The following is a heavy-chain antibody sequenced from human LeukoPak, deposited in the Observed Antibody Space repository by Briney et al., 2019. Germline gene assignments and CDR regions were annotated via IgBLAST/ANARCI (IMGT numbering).Heavy chain of an antibody. Sequence: GRSLRLSCAASGFTFNNYDMHWVRQAPGKGPEWVALISYDGSNQYYADSVKGRFTISRDSSKNTLYLQMNSLRAEDTAVYYCARDLYSSAFDYWGQGTLVAVSS. CDR1: GFTFNNYD. CDR3: ARDLYSSAFDY. V-gene: IGHV3-33*05. CDR2: ISYDGSNQ. J-gene: IGHJ4*02. D-gene: IGHD6-13*01.